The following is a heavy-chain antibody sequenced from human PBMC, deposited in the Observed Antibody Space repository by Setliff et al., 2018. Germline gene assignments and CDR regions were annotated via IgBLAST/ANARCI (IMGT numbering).Heavy chain of an antibody. CDR3: ARSRSVLSGLVVVIPFYY. V-gene: IGHV4-34*01. Sequence: SETLSLTCAVYSGSFSEYYWSWIRQSPGKGWEWIGEVNHSGKTSYNPSLKSRVTISIDTSKKQFSMELASLTVADTGVYFCARSRSVLSGLVVVIPFYYWGQGTLVTVSS. CDR1: SGSFSEYY. CDR2: VNHSGKT. D-gene: IGHD3-22*01. J-gene: IGHJ4*02.